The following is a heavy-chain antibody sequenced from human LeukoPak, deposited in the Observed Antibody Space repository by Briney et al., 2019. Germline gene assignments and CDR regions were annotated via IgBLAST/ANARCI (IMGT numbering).Heavy chain of an antibody. J-gene: IGHJ5*02. CDR1: GGSIRSHY. CDR2: IYYSGST. Sequence: SETLSLTCTVSGGSIRSHYWSWIRQPPGKGLEWIGYIYYSGSTNYNPSLKSRVTISVDTSKNQFSLKLSSVTAADTAVYYCATNTRSSTSWNWFDPWGQGTLVTVSS. CDR3: ATNTRSSTSWNWFDP. D-gene: IGHD2-2*01. V-gene: IGHV4-59*11.